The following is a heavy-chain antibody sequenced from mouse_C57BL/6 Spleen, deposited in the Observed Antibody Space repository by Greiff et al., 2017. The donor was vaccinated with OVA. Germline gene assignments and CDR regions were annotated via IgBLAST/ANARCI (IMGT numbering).Heavy chain of an antibody. CDR2: IRLKSDNYAT. D-gene: IGHD2-4*01. CDR1: GFTFSNYW. Sequence: EVQLQESGGGLVQPGGSMKLSCVASGFTFSNYWMNWVRQSPEKGLEWVAQIRLKSDNYATHYAESVKGRFTISRDDSKSSVYLQMNNLRAEDTGIYYCTKIYYDYDGYFDVWGTGTTVTVSS. CDR3: TKIYYDYDGYFDV. J-gene: IGHJ1*03. V-gene: IGHV6-3*01.